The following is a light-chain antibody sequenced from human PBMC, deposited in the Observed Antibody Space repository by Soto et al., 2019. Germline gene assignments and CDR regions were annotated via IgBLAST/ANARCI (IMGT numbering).Light chain of an antibody. V-gene: IGLV3-21*02. CDR2: DDS. Sequence: SYALTQPPSVSVAPGQTARITCGGNNIGNKRVHWYQQRPGQAPVVVVYDDSDRPSGIPERFSGSNSENTATLTISRVEAGDEADYYRQVWESNTDHFVFGTGTKVTVL. CDR3: QVWESNTDHFV. CDR1: NIGNKR. J-gene: IGLJ1*01.